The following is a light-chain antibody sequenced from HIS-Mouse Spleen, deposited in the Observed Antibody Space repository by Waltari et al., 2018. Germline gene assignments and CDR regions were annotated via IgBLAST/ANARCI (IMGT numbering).Light chain of an antibody. CDR2: SNN. Sequence: QSVLTQPPSASGTPGQRATLSFSGSTPNIGSHTVNWYQHLPGTAPKLLIYSNNQRPSGVPDRFSGSKSGTSASLAISGLQSEDEADYYCAAWDDSLNGYVFGTGTKVTVL. V-gene: IGLV1-44*01. CDR3: AAWDDSLNGYV. J-gene: IGLJ1*01. CDR1: TPNIGSHT.